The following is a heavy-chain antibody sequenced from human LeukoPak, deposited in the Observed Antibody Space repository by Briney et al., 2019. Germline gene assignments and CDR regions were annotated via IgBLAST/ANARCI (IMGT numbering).Heavy chain of an antibody. CDR3: ACNPAYCSSTSCYQSAFDI. CDR2: INHSGST. Sequence: PSETLSLTCAVYGGSFSGYYWSWIRQPPGKGLEWIGEINHSGSTNYNPSLKSRVTISVDTSKNQFSLKLSSVTAADTAVYYCACNPAYCSSTSCYQSAFDIWGQGTMVTASS. CDR1: GGSFSGYY. J-gene: IGHJ3*02. V-gene: IGHV4-34*01. D-gene: IGHD2-2*01.